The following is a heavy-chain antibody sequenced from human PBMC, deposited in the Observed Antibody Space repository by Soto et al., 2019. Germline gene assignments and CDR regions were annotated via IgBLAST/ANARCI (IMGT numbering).Heavy chain of an antibody. CDR2: FDPEDGET. CDR3: ATLTYYYDSSGYRSIAFDI. J-gene: IGHJ3*02. CDR1: VYTLTELS. D-gene: IGHD3-22*01. Sequence: GASVKVSCKVSVYTLTELSIHWVRQAPGKGLEWMGGFDPEDGETIYAQKFQGRVTMTEDTSTDTAYMELSSLRSEDTAVYYCATLTYYYDSSGYRSIAFDIWGQGTMVT. V-gene: IGHV1-24*01.